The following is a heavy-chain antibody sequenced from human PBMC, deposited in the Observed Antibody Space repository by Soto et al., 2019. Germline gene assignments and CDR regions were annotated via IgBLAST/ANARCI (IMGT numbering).Heavy chain of an antibody. Sequence: EVQLVESGGGLIQPGGSLRLSCAASGFIVSSNYMTWVRQAPGKGLEWVSVMYSGGSTYYADSVKGRFTISRDSSTNTLYLQMNSLRAEDTAVYYCSAVTFDYWGQGTLVTVSS. CDR2: MYSGGST. J-gene: IGHJ4*02. CDR1: GFIVSSNY. V-gene: IGHV3-53*01. D-gene: IGHD4-4*01. CDR3: SAVTFDY.